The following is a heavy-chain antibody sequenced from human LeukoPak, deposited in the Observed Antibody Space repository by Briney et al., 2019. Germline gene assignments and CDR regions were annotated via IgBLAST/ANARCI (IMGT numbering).Heavy chain of an antibody. Sequence: GGSLRLSCAASGFTFSSYAMHWVRQATGKGLEWVSAIGTAGDTYYPGSVKGRFTISRENAKNSLYLQMNSLRAGDTAVYYCARAPRGGSSWYGQSVYYFDYWGQGTLVTVSS. J-gene: IGHJ4*02. D-gene: IGHD6-13*01. CDR2: IGTAGDT. CDR3: ARAPRGGSSWYGQSVYYFDY. CDR1: GFTFSSYA. V-gene: IGHV3-13*01.